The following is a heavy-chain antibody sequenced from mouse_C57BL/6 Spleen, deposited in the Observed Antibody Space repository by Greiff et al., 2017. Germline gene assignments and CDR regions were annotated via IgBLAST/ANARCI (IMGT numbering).Heavy chain of an antibody. CDR3: ARGAWDYCDY. Sequence: QVQLQQSGAELVRPGTSVKVSCKASGYAFTNYLIEWVKQRPGQGLEWIGVINPGSGGTNYNEKFKGKATLTADKSSSTAYMQLSSLTSEDSAVYFCARGAWDYCDYWCQGTTLTVSS. CDR2: INPGSGGT. V-gene: IGHV1-54*01. D-gene: IGHD4-1*01. J-gene: IGHJ2*01. CDR1: GYAFTNYL.